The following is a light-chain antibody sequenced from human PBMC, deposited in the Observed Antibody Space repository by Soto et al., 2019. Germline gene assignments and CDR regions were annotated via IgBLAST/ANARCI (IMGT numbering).Light chain of an antibody. J-gene: IGKJ1*01. V-gene: IGKV3-15*01. CDR3: QEYNTWPWT. CDR2: GAS. CDR1: QSLSSS. Sequence: EIVLTQSPGTLSLSPGERATLSCRASQSLSSSSLAWYQQKPGQAPRLIIYGASTRATGIPARFTGSGSGTEFILTITSLQSEDSAVYYCQEYNTWPWTFGQGTKVDIK.